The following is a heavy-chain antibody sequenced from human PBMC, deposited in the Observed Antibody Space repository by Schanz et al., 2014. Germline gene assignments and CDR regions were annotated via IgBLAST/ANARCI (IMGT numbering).Heavy chain of an antibody. CDR3: AEDLYNYGIFDS. CDR2: MSGSGSTA. CDR1: GFTFFGSFA. J-gene: IGHJ5*01. D-gene: IGHD3-16*01. Sequence: EVQLLESGGGLVQPGGSLRLSCVASGFTFFGSFAMSWVRQAPGKGLEWVSGMSGSGSTADYADSVKGRFTISRDNSRKTLYLQMNSLTADDTAVYSCAEDLYNYGIFDSWGQGTLVTVSS. V-gene: IGHV3-23*01.